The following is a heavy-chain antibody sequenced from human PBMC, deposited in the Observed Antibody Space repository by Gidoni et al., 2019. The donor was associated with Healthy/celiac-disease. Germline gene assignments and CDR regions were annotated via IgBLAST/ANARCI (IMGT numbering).Heavy chain of an antibody. J-gene: IGHJ5*02. CDR1: GTTFPGYY. Sequence: QVQLVQSGAEVKKPGTSVKVSCKASGTTFPGYYMHWVRQAPGQGLECMGWINPNSGGTNYAQKFQGWVTMTRDTSISTAYMELSRLRSDDTAVYYCARSIQLSSHGWFDPWGQGTLVTVSS. V-gene: IGHV1-2*04. CDR2: INPNSGGT. D-gene: IGHD5-18*01. CDR3: ARSIQLSSHGWFDP.